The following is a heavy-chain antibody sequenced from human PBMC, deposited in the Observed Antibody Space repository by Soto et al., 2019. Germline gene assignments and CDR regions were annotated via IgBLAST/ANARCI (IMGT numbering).Heavy chain of an antibody. Sequence: SETLSLTCAVSGCSFTSNKWWTWVRQPPGQGLGGIGEIYRTGGTNYKPSLKGRVTISLDKAENQFSLKVTSLTAGDTAVYYCASRDPGTSVDYWGQGTLVTVSS. V-gene: IGHV4-4*02. CDR2: IYRTGGT. D-gene: IGHD1-7*01. J-gene: IGHJ4*02. CDR1: GCSFTSNKW. CDR3: ASRDPGTSVDY.